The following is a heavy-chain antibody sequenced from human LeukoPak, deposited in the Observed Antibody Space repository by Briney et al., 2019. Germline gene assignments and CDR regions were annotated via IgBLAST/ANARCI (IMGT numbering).Heavy chain of an antibody. Sequence: GGSLRLSCAASGFTFCRYWMSWVRQAPGKGLEWVANIEQDGSDKYYVDSVKGRFTISRDNAKNSLYLQMNSLRAEDTAVYYCARSLGYCSAGSCFPFDYWGQGTLVTVSS. CDR1: GFTFCRYW. CDR3: ARSLGYCSAGSCFPFDY. V-gene: IGHV3-7*05. CDR2: IEQDGSDK. J-gene: IGHJ4*02. D-gene: IGHD2-15*01.